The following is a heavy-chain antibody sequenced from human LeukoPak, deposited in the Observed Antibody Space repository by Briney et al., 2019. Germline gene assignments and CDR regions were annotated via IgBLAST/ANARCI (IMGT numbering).Heavy chain of an antibody. CDR2: INAANGNT. J-gene: IGHJ4*02. CDR3: ARAYDSGCNY. CDR1: GYTFTIYA. V-gene: IGHV1-3*01. D-gene: IGHD6-19*01. Sequence: ASVKVSCKASGYTFTIYAIHWVRQAPGQRLEWMGLINAANGNTRYSQTFQDRVTITRDTSASTAYMELSSLRSEDTAVYYCARAYDSGCNYWGQGTLVTVSS.